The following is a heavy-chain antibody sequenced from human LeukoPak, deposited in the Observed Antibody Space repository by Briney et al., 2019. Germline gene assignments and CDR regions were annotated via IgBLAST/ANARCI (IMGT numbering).Heavy chain of an antibody. V-gene: IGHV1-18*01. CDR2: ISTYNGNT. J-gene: IGHJ4*02. CDR3: AKDRWRDGSSSFDN. CDR1: GYTFTSYS. Sequence: ASVKVSCKASGYTFTSYSINWVRQAPGQGLEWMGWISTYNGNTNYAQKLQGRVTMTTDTSTSTASMELRSLRSDDTAVYYCAKDRWRDGSSSFDNWGQGTLVTVSS. D-gene: IGHD6-6*01.